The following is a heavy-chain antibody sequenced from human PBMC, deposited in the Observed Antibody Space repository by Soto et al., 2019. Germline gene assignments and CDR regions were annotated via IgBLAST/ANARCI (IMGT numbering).Heavy chain of an antibody. CDR3: ARDQTYCSGGSWPFSLRYYGMDV. Sequence: ASVKVSCKASGYTFTSYAMHWVRQAPGQRLEWMGWINAGNGNTKYSQKFQGRVTITRDTSASTAYMELSSLRSEDTAVYYCARDQTYCSGGSWPFSLRYYGMDVWGQGTTVTVSS. CDR2: INAGNGNT. J-gene: IGHJ6*02. CDR1: GYTFTSYA. V-gene: IGHV1-3*01. D-gene: IGHD2-15*01.